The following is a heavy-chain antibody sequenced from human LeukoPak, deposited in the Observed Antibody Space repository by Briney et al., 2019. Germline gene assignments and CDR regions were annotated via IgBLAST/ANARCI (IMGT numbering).Heavy chain of an antibody. CDR2: ISYDGSNK. V-gene: IGHV3-30*18. CDR1: GFTFSSYG. J-gene: IGHJ6*02. Sequence: GRSLRLSCAASGFTFSSYGMHWVRQAPSKGLEWVAVISYDGSNKYYADSVKGRFTISRDNSKNTLYLQMDSLRAEDTAVYYCAKGEGSYGYYYYGMDVWGQGTTVTVSS. CDR3: AKGEGSYGYYYYGMDV. D-gene: IGHD5-18*01.